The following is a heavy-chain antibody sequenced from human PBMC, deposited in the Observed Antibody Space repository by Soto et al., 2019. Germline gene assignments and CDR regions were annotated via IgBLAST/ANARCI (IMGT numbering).Heavy chain of an antibody. CDR2: IRSKAYGGTT. Sequence: GGSLRLSCTASGFTFGDYAMSWFRQAPGKGLEWVGFIRSKAYGGTTEYAASVKGRFTISRDDSKSIAYLQMNSLKTEDTAVYYCTRDIAAAGPHRFYFDLWGRGTLVTVSS. CDR1: GFTFGDYA. J-gene: IGHJ2*01. V-gene: IGHV3-49*03. D-gene: IGHD6-13*01. CDR3: TRDIAAAGPHRFYFDL.